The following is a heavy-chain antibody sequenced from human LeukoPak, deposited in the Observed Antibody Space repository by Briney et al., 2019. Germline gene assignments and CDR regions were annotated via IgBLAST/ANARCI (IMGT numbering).Heavy chain of an antibody. D-gene: IGHD3-10*01. J-gene: IGHJ4*02. CDR3: ARGEGYASGSYYLDY. CDR2: IYSDGST. CDR1: GITFSNYW. Sequence: GGSLRLSCAASGITFSNYWMSWVRQAPGKGLEWVSGIYSDGSTYYADSVKGRFTISRDNSKNTLYLQMNSLRAEDTAVYYCARGEGYASGSYYLDYWGQGTLVTVSS. V-gene: IGHV3-53*01.